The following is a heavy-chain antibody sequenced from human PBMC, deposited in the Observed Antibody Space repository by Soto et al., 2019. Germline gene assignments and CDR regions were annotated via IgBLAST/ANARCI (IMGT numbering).Heavy chain of an antibody. CDR3: ARVDYYYDSSAPGGYFDY. D-gene: IGHD3-22*01. Sequence: ASETLSLTCTVSGGSISSGGYYWSWIRQHPGKGLEWIGYIYYSGSTYYNPSLKSRVTISVDTSKNQFSLKLSSVTAADTAVYYCARVDYYYDSSAPGGYFDYWGQGTLVTVSS. V-gene: IGHV4-31*03. CDR2: IYYSGST. CDR1: GGSISSGGYY. J-gene: IGHJ4*02.